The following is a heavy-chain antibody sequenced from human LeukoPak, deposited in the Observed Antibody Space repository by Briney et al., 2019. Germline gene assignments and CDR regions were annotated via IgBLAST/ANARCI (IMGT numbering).Heavy chain of an antibody. Sequence: GSLRLSCAASGFTFSSYEMNWVRQAPGKGLEWGSYISSSGSTIYYADSVKGRFTISRDNAKNSVYLQMTNLRAEDTALYYCAKDATAVPGTVYMDVWGKGTTVTISS. D-gene: IGHD6-13*01. J-gene: IGHJ6*03. CDR1: GFTFSSYE. V-gene: IGHV3-48*03. CDR2: ISSSGSTI. CDR3: AKDATAVPGTVYMDV.